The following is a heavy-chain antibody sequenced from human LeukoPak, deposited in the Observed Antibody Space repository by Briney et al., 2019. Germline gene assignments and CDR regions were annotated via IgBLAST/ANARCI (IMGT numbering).Heavy chain of an antibody. D-gene: IGHD6-19*01. CDR1: GGFISSGSYY. V-gene: IGHV4-61*02. J-gene: IGHJ4*02. CDR3: ARGSSGWYYFDY. Sequence: PSETLSLTCTVSGGFISSGSYYWSWIRQPAGKGLEWIGRIYTSGSTNYNPSLKSRVTISVDTSKNQFSLKLSSVTAADTAVYYCARGSSGWYYFDYWGQGTLVTVSP. CDR2: IYTSGST.